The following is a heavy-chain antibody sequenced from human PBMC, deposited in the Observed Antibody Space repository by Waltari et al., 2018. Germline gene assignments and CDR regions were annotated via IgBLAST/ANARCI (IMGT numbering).Heavy chain of an antibody. J-gene: IGHJ4*02. V-gene: IGHV3-72*01. CDR1: GFTSSASS. D-gene: IGHD2-15*01. CDR2: IRSKAHSYST. CDR3: ARGARCSGGACYWGFDY. Sequence: EVQLVESGGGLVQPGGSLRLSCAASGFTSSASSMDWVRPAPGKGLEWVGRIRSKAHSYSTEYAASVKGRFTISRDDSENSLYLQMNSLKTEDAAVYYCARGARCSGGACYWGFDYWGQGTLVTVSS.